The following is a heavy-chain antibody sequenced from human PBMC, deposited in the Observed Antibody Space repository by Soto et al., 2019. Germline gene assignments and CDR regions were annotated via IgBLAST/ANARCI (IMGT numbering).Heavy chain of an antibody. V-gene: IGHV4-34*01. CDR3: ARERGGLIWSGELLPTTYFDY. D-gene: IGHD3-10*01. Sequence: SETLSLTCAVYGGSFSGYYWSWIRQPPGKGVEWIGESNHSGSTNYTPSLKSRVTISVDTSKNQFSLKLSSVTAADTAVYYCARERGGLIWSGELLPTTYFDYWGQRTLVTVSS. CDR2: SNHSGST. J-gene: IGHJ4*02. CDR1: GGSFSGYY.